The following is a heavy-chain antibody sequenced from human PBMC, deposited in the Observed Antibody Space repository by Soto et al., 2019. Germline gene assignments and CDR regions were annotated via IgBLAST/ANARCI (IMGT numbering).Heavy chain of an antibody. Sequence: QVLLIQSGVEVRKPGAPVTVSCKASGYRFTSYTIGWVRQALGQGLEWLGWINVYKGNTIYADKFQGRVTMTTDTYTNTTYLELTSLTSDDTAMYYCARDLGGAYYDYWGQGTLVTVSS. J-gene: IGHJ4*02. D-gene: IGHD4-17*01. CDR1: GYRFTSYT. CDR3: ARDLGGAYYDY. CDR2: INVYKGNT. V-gene: IGHV1-18*01.